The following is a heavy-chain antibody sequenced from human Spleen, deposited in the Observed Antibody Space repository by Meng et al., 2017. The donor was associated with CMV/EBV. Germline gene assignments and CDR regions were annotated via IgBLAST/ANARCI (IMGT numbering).Heavy chain of an antibody. CDR2: ISSGSSYI. Sequence: GESLKISCAASGFTFIDYSMSWIRQAPGKGLEWVSSISSGSSYIYYADSVKGRFTISRDNAKNSLYLQMNSLRAEDTAVYYCARDEQQESYYDFWSGYYRGYYYYGMDVWGQGTTVTVSS. D-gene: IGHD3-3*01. J-gene: IGHJ6*02. CDR1: GFTFIDYS. CDR3: ARDEQQESYYDFWSGYYRGYYYYGMDV. V-gene: IGHV3-11*06.